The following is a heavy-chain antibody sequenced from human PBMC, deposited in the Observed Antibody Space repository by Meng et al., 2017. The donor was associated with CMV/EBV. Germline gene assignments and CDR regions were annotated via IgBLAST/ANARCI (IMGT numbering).Heavy chain of an antibody. CDR3: ARESVAAPPAGYGMDV. CDR1: GFTFSSYS. Sequence: GSSLKISCAASGFTFSSYSMNWVRQAPGKGLEWVSSISSSSSYIYYADSEKGRFTISRDNAKNSLYLQMNSLRAEDTAVYYCARESVAAPPAGYGMDVWGQGTTVTVSS. V-gene: IGHV3-21*01. J-gene: IGHJ6*02. CDR2: ISSSSSYI. D-gene: IGHD6-6*01.